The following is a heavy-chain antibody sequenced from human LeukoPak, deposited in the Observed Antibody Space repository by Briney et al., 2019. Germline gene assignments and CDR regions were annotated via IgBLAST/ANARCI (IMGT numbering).Heavy chain of an antibody. CDR2: INHSGST. CDR3: ARHTYGSGSYYWLRDYVWGSYRPPVLNFDY. V-gene: IGHV4-34*01. Sequence: NPSETLSLTCAVYGGSLSGYYWSWIRQPPGKGLEWIGEINHSGSTNYNPSLKSRVTIPVDTSKNQFSLKLSSVTAADTAVYYCARHTYGSGSYYWLRDYVWGSYRPPVLNFDYWGQGTLVTVSS. J-gene: IGHJ4*02. D-gene: IGHD3-16*02. CDR1: GGSLSGYY.